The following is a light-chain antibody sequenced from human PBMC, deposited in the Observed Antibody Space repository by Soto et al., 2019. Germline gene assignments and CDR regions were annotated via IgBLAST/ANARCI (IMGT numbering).Light chain of an antibody. J-gene: IGKJ4*01. Sequence: EIVMTQSPATLSVSPGERATLSCRASQSVAGNLAWYQQKPGQAPRLLMYGASTRATGIPARFSGSGSGTDFTLTITTLQSEDFGVYYCQHYNNWPLTFGGGTKVEIK. V-gene: IGKV3-15*01. CDR1: QSVAGN. CDR2: GAS. CDR3: QHYNNWPLT.